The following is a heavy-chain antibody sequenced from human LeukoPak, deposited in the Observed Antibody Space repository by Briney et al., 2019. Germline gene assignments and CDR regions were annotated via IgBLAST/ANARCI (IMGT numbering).Heavy chain of an antibody. V-gene: IGHV4-59*08. CDR3: ARHDSSSWYEVDY. D-gene: IGHD6-13*01. CDR2: IYYSGGT. Sequence: SETLSLTCTVSGGSISSYYWSWIRQPPGKGLEWIGYIYYSGGTNYNPSLKSRVTISVDTSKNQFSLKLSSVTAADTAVYYCARHDSSSWYEVDYWGQGTLVTVSS. J-gene: IGHJ4*02. CDR1: GGSISSYY.